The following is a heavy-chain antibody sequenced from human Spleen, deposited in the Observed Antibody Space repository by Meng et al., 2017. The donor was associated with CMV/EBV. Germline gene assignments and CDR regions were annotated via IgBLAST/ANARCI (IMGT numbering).Heavy chain of an antibody. CDR3: ARRWAAAGTGGFDP. V-gene: IGHV3-11*04. Sequence: PGFTFSDYFMSWIRQAPGKGLEWLTYISRSGSTKYYADSVKGRFTISRDNAKNSLYLQMNSLRAEDTAVYYCARRWAAAGTGGFDPWGQGTLVTVSS. J-gene: IGHJ5*02. D-gene: IGHD6-13*01. CDR1: GFTFSDYF. CDR2: ISRSGSTK.